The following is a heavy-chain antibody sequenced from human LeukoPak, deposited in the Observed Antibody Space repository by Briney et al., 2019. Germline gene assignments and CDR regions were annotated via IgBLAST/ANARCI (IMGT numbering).Heavy chain of an antibody. D-gene: IGHD3-3*01. V-gene: IGHV4-34*01. CDR3: ARTGHFTIFGVVIPNGMDV. J-gene: IGHJ6*02. CDR2: INHSGST. CDR1: GGSFSGYY. Sequence: PSETLSLTCAVYGGSFSGYYWSWIRQPPGKGLEWIGEINHSGSTNYNPSLKSRVTISVDTSKNQLSLKLSSVTAADTAVYYCARTGHFTIFGVVIPNGMDVWGQGTTVTVSS.